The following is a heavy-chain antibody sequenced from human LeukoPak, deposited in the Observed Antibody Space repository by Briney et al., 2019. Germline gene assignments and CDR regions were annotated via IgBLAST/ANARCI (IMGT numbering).Heavy chain of an antibody. CDR3: ARGRTKPTVTTFDY. CDR1: GGTFSSYA. V-gene: IGHV1-69*13. J-gene: IGHJ4*02. D-gene: IGHD4-17*01. Sequence: GASVKVSCKASGGTFSSYAISWVRQAAGQGLEWMGGIIPIFGTANYAQKFQGRVTITADESTSTAYMELSSLRSEDTAVYYCARGRTKPTVTTFDYWGQGTLVTVSS. CDR2: IIPIFGTA.